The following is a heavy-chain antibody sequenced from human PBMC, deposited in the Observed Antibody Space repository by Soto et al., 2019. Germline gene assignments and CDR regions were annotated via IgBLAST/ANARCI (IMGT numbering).Heavy chain of an antibody. CDR3: AKDIGRSGWHWSATLDY. CDR1: GFIFSRYS. CDR2: IGTSGSYI. V-gene: IGHV3-21*01. D-gene: IGHD2-15*01. Sequence: GWSLRLSCAVSGFIFSRYSMNWVRQAPGKGLEWVSSIGTSGSYIYDTDSVKGRFTISRDNTKDSLYLQMNSLRAEDTAVYYCAKDIGRSGWHWSATLDYWGRGTLVTVSS. J-gene: IGHJ4*02.